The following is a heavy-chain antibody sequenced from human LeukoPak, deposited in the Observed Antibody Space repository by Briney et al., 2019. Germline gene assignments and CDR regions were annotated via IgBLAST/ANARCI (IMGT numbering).Heavy chain of an antibody. CDR1: GYTFTSYD. Sequence: ASVKVSCKASGYTFTSYDINWVRQATGQGLEWMGWMNPNSGNTGYAQKFQGRVTMTRNTSISTAYMELSSLRSEDTAVYYCARDLDDYYDSSGSIGFDYWGQGTLVTVSS. CDR2: MNPNSGNT. V-gene: IGHV1-8*01. J-gene: IGHJ4*02. CDR3: ARDLDDYYDSSGSIGFDY. D-gene: IGHD3-22*01.